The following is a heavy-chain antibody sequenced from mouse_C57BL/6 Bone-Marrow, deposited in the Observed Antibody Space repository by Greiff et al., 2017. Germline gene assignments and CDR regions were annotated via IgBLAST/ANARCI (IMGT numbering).Heavy chain of an antibody. D-gene: IGHD1-1*01. V-gene: IGHV14-4*01. Sequence: VQLKQSGAELVRPGASVKLSCTASGFNIKDDYMHWVKQRPEQGLAWIGWIDPENGDTEYASKFQGKATITADTSSNTAYLQLSSLTSEDTAVYYCTTFNYYGSSYGYFDYWGQGTTLTVSS. CDR2: IDPENGDT. CDR1: GFNIKDDY. CDR3: TTFNYYGSSYGYFDY. J-gene: IGHJ2*01.